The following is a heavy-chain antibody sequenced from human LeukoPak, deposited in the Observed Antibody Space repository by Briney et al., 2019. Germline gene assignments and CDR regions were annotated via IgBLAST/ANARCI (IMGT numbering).Heavy chain of an antibody. CDR1: GFTFGDYA. D-gene: IGHD2-2*01. CDR3: TSQDIVVVPAALRIDY. Sequence: GGSLRLSCTASGFTFGDYAMSWVRQAPGKGLEWVGFIRSKAYGGTTEYAASVKGRFTISRDGSKSIAYLQMNSLKTEDTAVYYCTSQDIVVVPAALRIDYWGQGTLVTVSS. V-gene: IGHV3-49*04. CDR2: IRSKAYGGTT. J-gene: IGHJ4*02.